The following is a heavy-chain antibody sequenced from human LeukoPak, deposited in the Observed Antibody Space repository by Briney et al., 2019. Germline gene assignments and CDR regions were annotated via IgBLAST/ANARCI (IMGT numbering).Heavy chain of an antibody. Sequence: PSETLSLTCAVYGGSFRCYYWSWIRQPPGKGLEWIGEINHSGSTNYNPSLKSRVTISVDTSKNQFSLKLSSVTAADTAVYYCARGSRWLQSKRGFDYWGQGSLVTVSS. J-gene: IGHJ4*02. CDR2: INHSGST. CDR1: GGSFRCYY. CDR3: ARGSRWLQSKRGFDY. D-gene: IGHD5-24*01. V-gene: IGHV4-34*01.